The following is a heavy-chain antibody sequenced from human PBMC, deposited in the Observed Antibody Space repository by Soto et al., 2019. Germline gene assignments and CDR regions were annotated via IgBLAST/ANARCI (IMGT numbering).Heavy chain of an antibody. D-gene: IGHD3-10*01. CDR1: GFTFSSYA. V-gene: IGHV3-23*01. Sequence: GGSLRLSCAAAGFTFSSYAMSWVRQAPGKGLERVSAISGSGGSTYYADSVKGRFTISRDNSKNTLYLQMNSLRAEDTAVYYCAKGSSTMVRGEQVVWGKGTTVTVSS. CDR3: AKGSSTMVRGEQVV. CDR2: ISGSGGST. J-gene: IGHJ6*04.